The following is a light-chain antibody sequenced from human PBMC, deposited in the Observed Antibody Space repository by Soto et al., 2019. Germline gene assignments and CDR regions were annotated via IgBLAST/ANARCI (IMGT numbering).Light chain of an antibody. CDR3: PQYANLPLT. CDR2: DAS. J-gene: IGKJ4*01. CDR1: QDISNY. V-gene: IGKV1-33*01. Sequence: DIQMTQSPSSLSASVGDRVTITCQACQDISNYLNWYQQKPGKAPKLLIYDASNLETGVPSRFSGSGSGTDFTFTISSLQPEDIATYYCPQYANLPLTFGGGTKVDIK.